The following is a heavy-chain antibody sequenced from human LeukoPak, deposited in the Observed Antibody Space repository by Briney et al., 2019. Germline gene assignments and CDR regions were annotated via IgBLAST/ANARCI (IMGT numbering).Heavy chain of an antibody. CDR2: IYYSGST. D-gene: IGHD6-19*01. Sequence: SQTLSLTCTVSGGSISSGGYYWSWIRQRPGKGLEWIGYIYYSGSTYYNPSLKSRVTISVDTSKNQFSLKLSSVTAADTAVYFCAREVVAVAGSYFDSWGQGTLVTVSS. CDR1: GGSISSGGYY. J-gene: IGHJ4*02. CDR3: AREVVAVAGSYFDS. V-gene: IGHV4-31*03.